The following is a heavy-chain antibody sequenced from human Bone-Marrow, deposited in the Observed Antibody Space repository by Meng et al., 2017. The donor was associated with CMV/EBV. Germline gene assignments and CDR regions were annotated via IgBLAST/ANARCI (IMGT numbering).Heavy chain of an antibody. V-gene: IGHV4-39*07. D-gene: IGHD6-13*01. CDR3: ARIAAAVNEWDD. Sequence: GSLRLSCTVSGGSISSSSYYWGWIRQPPGKGLEWIGSIYYSGSTYYNPSLKSRVTISVDTSKNQFSLKLSSVTAADTAVYYCARIAAAVNEWDDWGQGTRVT. CDR2: IYYSGST. J-gene: IGHJ4*02. CDR1: GGSISSSSYY.